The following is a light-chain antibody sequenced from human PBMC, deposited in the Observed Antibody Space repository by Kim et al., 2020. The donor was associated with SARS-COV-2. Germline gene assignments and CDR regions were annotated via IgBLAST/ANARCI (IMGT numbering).Light chain of an antibody. CDR1: NIESES. V-gene: IGLV3-21*04. J-gene: IGLJ3*02. Sequence: SYELTQPPSVSVAPGKTATITCGGNNIESESVHWYQQRPGQAPFLVIYYDNDRPLGIPERFSGSNSGNTATLTITRVEAGDEADYYCQVWHTTTDQVLFGGVTQLTVL. CDR3: QVWHTTTDQVL. CDR2: YDN.